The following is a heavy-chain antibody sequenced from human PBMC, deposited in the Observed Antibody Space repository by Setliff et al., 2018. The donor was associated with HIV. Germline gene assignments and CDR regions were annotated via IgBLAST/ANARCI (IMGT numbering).Heavy chain of an antibody. CDR3: ASPGYCSSPNCMNVFNF. J-gene: IGHJ3*01. D-gene: IGHD2-2*01. CDR1: GYSFRSYW. CDR2: IHPGDSDV. Sequence: PGESLTISCKGSGYSFRSYWIGWVRQRPGKGLEWMGIIHPGDSDVKYSPSFQAQVTISADKPINTAYVQWSSLEASDTAMYYCASPGYCSSPNCMNVFNFWGHGTMVTVSS. V-gene: IGHV5-51*01.